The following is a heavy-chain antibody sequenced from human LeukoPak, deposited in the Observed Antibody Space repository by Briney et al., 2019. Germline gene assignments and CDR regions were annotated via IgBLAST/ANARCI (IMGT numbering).Heavy chain of an antibody. CDR1: EFTFSNYN. CDR2: ISSSSSYV. Sequence: GGSLRLSCAASEFTFSNYNMNWVRQAPGKGLEWVSSISSSSSYVDYADSVKGRFTISRDNAKKSLYLQMNSLRADDTAVYYCAKERYSSRYANFDYWGQGTLVTVSS. J-gene: IGHJ4*02. D-gene: IGHD6-13*01. CDR3: AKERYSSRYANFDY. V-gene: IGHV3-21*01.